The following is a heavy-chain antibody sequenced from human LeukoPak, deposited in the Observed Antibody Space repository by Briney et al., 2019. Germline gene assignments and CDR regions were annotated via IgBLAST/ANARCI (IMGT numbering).Heavy chain of an antibody. Sequence: SETLSLTCSVSGGSLTNYYWGWIRQPPGKGLEFIGYIHSDGTTNYDSSLQSLVAISLDTSKIQFSLRLYSVTAADTALYFCARLNFRGGEALHFDSWGQGTLVTVSS. CDR1: GGSLTNYY. J-gene: IGHJ4*02. V-gene: IGHV4-4*09. CDR2: IHSDGTT. D-gene: IGHD3-16*01. CDR3: ARLNFRGGEALHFDS.